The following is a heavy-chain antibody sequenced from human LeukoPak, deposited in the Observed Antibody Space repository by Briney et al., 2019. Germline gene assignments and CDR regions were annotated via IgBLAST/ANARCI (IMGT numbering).Heavy chain of an antibody. CDR3: AGSIFGYPWFDP. J-gene: IGHJ5*02. V-gene: IGHV4-59*01. CDR1: AAISSFY. Sequence: SETLSLTCTVSAAISSFYWSWLRQPPGKGLEWIGYVFHTGHTNYSPSLKSRVTMSIDPSKDQFSLEVTSVTAADTAVYYCAGSIFGYPWFDPWGQGTLVTVSS. D-gene: IGHD3-9*01. CDR2: VFHTGHT.